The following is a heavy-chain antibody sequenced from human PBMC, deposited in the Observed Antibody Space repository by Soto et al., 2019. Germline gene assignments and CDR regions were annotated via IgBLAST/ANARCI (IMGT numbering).Heavy chain of an antibody. CDR1: GYTFSNYA. D-gene: IGHD2-15*01. CDR2: INAGNGYT. V-gene: IGHV1-3*01. Sequence: QVQLVQSGAEVKKPGASVTVSCKASGYTFSNYALHWVRQAPGQRLEWLGWINAGNGYTQYSQNFQGRVTLTRDTSATTAYMELSSLRSEDTALYYCARVLECSGGRCLEDYYSGWDVWGQGTTVTVSS. CDR3: ARVLECSGGRCLEDYYSGWDV. J-gene: IGHJ6*02.